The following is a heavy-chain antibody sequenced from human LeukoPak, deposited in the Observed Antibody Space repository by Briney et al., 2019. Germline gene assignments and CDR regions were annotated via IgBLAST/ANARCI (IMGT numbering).Heavy chain of an antibody. Sequence: PGGSLSLSCAASGFTFSSYAMSWVRQAPGKGREWVSAISGSGDSTYYADSVKGRFTISRDNAKNTLYLQMNSLRAEDTAVYYCARDAFGVDKSPFWGQGTLVTVSS. CDR2: ISGSGDST. CDR1: GFTFSSYA. CDR3: ARDAFGVDKSPF. D-gene: IGHD3-3*01. V-gene: IGHV3-23*01. J-gene: IGHJ4*02.